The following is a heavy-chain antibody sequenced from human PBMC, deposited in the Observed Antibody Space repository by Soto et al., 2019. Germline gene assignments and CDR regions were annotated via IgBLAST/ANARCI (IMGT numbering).Heavy chain of an antibody. CDR3: AKGIYSYGYNSFDY. J-gene: IGHJ4*02. Sequence: ASVKVSCKASGYTFTGYYMHWVRQSPGQGLEWMGWINPNSGGTYDADSVKGRFTISRDNSKNTLYLQMNSLRAEDTAVYYCAKGIYSYGYNSFDYWSQGTLVTVSS. V-gene: IGHV1-2*02. CDR1: GYTFTGYY. D-gene: IGHD5-18*01. CDR2: INPNSGGT.